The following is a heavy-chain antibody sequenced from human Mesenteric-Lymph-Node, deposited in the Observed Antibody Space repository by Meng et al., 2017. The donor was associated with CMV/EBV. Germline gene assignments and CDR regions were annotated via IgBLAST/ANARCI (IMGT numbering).Heavy chain of an antibody. CDR3: ARVLGVVPAAITGYFDY. V-gene: IGHV1-18*01. Sequence: YTVTSYGISGVRQAPGQGLEWMGWISAYNGNTNYAQKLQGRVTMTTDTSTSTAYMELRSLRSDDTAVYYCARVLGVVPAAITGYFDYWGQGTLVTVSS. CDR1: YTVTSYG. D-gene: IGHD2-2*01. J-gene: IGHJ4*02. CDR2: ISAYNGNT.